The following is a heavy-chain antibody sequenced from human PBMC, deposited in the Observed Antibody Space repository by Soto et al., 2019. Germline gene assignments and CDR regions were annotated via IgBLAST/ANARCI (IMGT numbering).Heavy chain of an antibody. CDR2: IIPIFGTA. CDR1: GGTFSSYA. V-gene: IGHV1-69*13. D-gene: IGHD4-17*01. J-gene: IGHJ3*02. Sequence: GASVKVSCKASGGTFSSYAISWVRQAPGQGLEWMGGIIPIFGTANYAQKFQGRVTITADESTSTAYMELSSLRSEDTAVYYCARDKGYGDYEETDAFDIWGQGTMVTVSS. CDR3: ARDKGYGDYEETDAFDI.